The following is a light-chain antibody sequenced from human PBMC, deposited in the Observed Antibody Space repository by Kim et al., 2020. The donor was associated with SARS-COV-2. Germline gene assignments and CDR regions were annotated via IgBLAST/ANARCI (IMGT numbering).Light chain of an antibody. V-gene: IGLV3-1*01. CDR1: KLGDKY. Sequence: VSPGQTASITYSGDKLGDKYACWYQQKPGQSPVLVIYQDIKRPSGIPERFSGSNSGNTATLTISGTQAMDEADYYCQAWDSSTVVFGGGTQLTVL. CDR2: QDI. J-gene: IGLJ2*01. CDR3: QAWDSSTVV.